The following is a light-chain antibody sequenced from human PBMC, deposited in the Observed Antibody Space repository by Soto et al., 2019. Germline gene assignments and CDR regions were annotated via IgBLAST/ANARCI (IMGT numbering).Light chain of an antibody. CDR1: QSVSSSY. CDR2: GAS. CDR3: QQYGTSRWT. Sequence: EIVLTQSPGSLSLSPGERATLSCRASQSVSSSYLAWYQQKPGQAPRLLIYGASSRDTGIPDRFSGSGSGTDFTLTISRLEPGDFAVYYCQQYGTSRWTFGQGTKVEIK. V-gene: IGKV3-20*01. J-gene: IGKJ1*01.